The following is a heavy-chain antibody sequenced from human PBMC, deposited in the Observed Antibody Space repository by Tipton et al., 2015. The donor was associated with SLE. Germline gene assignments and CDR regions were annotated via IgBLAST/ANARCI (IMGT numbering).Heavy chain of an antibody. Sequence: TLSLTCTVSGGSISTGRYYWSWIRQNPGKGLEWIGHTYYGGTTYYNPSLKSQITMSVDTSKNQFSLKLSSVTAAGTAVYYCARVVVYYDTSGYYEVGKNWFDPWGQGTLVTVSS. D-gene: IGHD3-22*01. J-gene: IGHJ5*02. CDR3: ARVVVYYDTSGYYEVGKNWFDP. CDR2: TYYGGTT. CDR1: GGSISTGRYY. V-gene: IGHV4-31*01.